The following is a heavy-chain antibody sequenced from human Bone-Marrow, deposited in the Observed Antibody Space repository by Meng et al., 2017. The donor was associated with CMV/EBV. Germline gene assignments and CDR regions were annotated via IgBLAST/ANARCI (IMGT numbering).Heavy chain of an antibody. J-gene: IGHJ3*02. D-gene: IGHD4-23*01. CDR1: GFTFNSYW. CDR3: ARDLDYGGNRAMGAFDI. Sequence: GGSLRLSCAASGFTFNSYWMSWVRQAPGKGLEWVANIKQDGSETYYVDSLKGRFTMSRDNAKNSLYLQMHSLRAEDTAVYFCARDLDYGGNRAMGAFDIWGQGTMVTVSS. V-gene: IGHV3-7*01. CDR2: IKQDGSET.